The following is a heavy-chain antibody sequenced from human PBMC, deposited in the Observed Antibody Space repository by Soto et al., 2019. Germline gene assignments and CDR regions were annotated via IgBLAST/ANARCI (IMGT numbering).Heavy chain of an antibody. CDR3: ARLFAVVVYGLDV. CDR2: IYPGDSDT. CDR1: GYDFTSYW. Sequence: GESLKISCXGSGYDFTSYWIGWVRQMPGKGLEWMGIIYPGDSDTRYSPSFQGQVTISVDKSISTAYLQWSSLKASDTAIYYCARLFAVVVYGLDVWGQGTAVTVSS. D-gene: IGHD3-3*01. J-gene: IGHJ6*02. V-gene: IGHV5-51*01.